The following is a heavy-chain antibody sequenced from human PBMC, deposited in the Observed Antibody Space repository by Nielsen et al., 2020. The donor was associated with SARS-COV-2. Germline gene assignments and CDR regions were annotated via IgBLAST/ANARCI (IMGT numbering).Heavy chain of an antibody. CDR2: INWHGNVR. J-gene: IGHJ6*02. V-gene: IGHV3-9*01. CDR1: GFTFDDYA. D-gene: IGHD1-26*01. CDR3: AKPLRDMQTAWENYAMDV. Sequence: GGSLRLSCAASGFTFDDYAMHWVRQGPGRALEWVASINWHGNVRDYAGAVKDRFTISRDNAKNTLFLQMNSLRVEDTAFYYCAKPLRDMQTAWENYAMDVWGQGTTVSVS.